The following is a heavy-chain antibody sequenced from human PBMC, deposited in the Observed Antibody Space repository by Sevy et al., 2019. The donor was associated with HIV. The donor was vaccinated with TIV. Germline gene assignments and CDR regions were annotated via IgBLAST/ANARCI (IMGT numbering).Heavy chain of an antibody. V-gene: IGHV3-30*09. CDR2: ISYDGSKK. Sequence: GGSLRLSCAASGFTFSSYALLWVRQAPGKGLAWVSLISYDGSKKYYSDSVKGRFAISRDESKTTLFLQMNSLRSEDTAIYYCARVGVSYCTDDCYHRFDYWGRGTLVTVSS. CDR1: GFTFSSYA. J-gene: IGHJ4*02. D-gene: IGHD2-21*02. CDR3: ARVGVSYCTDDCYHRFDY.